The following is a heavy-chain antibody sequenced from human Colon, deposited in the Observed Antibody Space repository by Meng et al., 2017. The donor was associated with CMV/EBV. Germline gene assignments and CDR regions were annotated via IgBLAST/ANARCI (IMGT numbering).Heavy chain of an antibody. D-gene: IGHD3-10*01. CDR2: VSISGNT. V-gene: IGHV4-4*07. Sequence: QVQLRGSGPGPVNPPESLSLHCTVSGACITRYDWSGIRQPAGKGLAWIVRVSISGNTNYNPSLKSRVTMSIDTSKNQLSLNIRSVTAADTAVYYCARDSNLSGLAYWGQGTLVTVSS. J-gene: IGHJ4*02. CDR3: ARDSNLSGLAY. CDR1: GACITRYD.